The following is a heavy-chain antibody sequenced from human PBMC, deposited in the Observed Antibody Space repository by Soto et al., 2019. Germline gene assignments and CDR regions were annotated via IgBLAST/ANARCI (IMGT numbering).Heavy chain of an antibody. J-gene: IGHJ6*02. CDR2: ISPSGGST. CDR3: ARAYYYDSSGYYPYYYYYGMDV. V-gene: IGHV1-46*01. Sequence: ASVKVSCKASGYTFTSYYMHWVRQAPGQGLEWMGIISPSGGSTSYAQKFQGRVTMTRDTSTSTVYMELSSLRSEDTAVYHCARAYYYDSSGYYPYYYYYGMDVWGQGTTVTVSS. D-gene: IGHD3-22*01. CDR1: GYTFTSYY.